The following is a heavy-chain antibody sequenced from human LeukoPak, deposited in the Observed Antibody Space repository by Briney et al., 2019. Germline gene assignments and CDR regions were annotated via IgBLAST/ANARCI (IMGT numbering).Heavy chain of an antibody. CDR1: GFTFSTYW. Sequence: GGSLRLSCAASGFTFSTYWMHWVRQAPGKGLVWVSHINSDESNTNYADSVKGRFTVSRDNAKNTLYLQMNNLRAEDTAVYFCARLWDSSSSRHFDYWGQGTLVTVSS. J-gene: IGHJ4*02. D-gene: IGHD6-6*01. CDR2: INSDESNT. CDR3: ARLWDSSSSRHFDY. V-gene: IGHV3-74*01.